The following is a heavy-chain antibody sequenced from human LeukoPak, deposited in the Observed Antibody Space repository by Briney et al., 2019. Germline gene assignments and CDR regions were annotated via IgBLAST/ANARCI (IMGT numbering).Heavy chain of an antibody. CDR2: ISPNSGVT. D-gene: IGHD3-16*01. CDR1: GHTFTGYY. J-gene: IGHJ4*02. V-gene: IGHV1-2*02. CDR3: ARASDYIDY. Sequence: ASVKVSCKASGHTFTGYYLHWVRQAPGQGLEWMGWISPNSGVTHYAQTSQGRVTMTRNRSISTAYMELSRLRSDDTAVYYCARASDYIDYWGQGTLVTVSS.